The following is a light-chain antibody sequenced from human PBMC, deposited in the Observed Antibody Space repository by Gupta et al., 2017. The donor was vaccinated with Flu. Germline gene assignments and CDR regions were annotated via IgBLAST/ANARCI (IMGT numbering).Light chain of an antibody. CDR2: DVN. V-gene: IGLV2-14*04. CDR1: SSDVGGYDY. J-gene: IGLJ2*01. CDR3: NAYIGTTSGVV. Sequence: IAMYCTGTSSDVGGYDYVAWYEQHPGKAPKLIIYDVNNRPTGVANSFSGSKSGSTAAVTSAGLQAEEEADYYCNAYIGTTSGVVFGGGTNLTVL.